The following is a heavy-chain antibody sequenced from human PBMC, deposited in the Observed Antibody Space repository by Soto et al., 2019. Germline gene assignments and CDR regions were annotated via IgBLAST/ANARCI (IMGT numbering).Heavy chain of an antibody. CDR2: IWYDGSNK. D-gene: IGHD2-2*01. J-gene: IGHJ4*02. V-gene: IGHV3-33*01. Sequence: GGSLRLSCAASGFTFSSYGMHWVRQAPGKGLEWVAVIWYDGSNKYYADSVKGRFTISRDNSKNTLYLQMNSLRAEDTAVYYCARRSAHLGYCSSTSCYYFDYWGQGTLVTVSS. CDR1: GFTFSSYG. CDR3: ARRSAHLGYCSSTSCYYFDY.